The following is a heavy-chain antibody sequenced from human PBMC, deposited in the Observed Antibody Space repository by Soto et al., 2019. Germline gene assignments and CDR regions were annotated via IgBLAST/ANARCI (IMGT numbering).Heavy chain of an antibody. Sequence: ASVKVSCKASGYTFTNYGISWVRQAPGEGLEWVGWINTSNDNKLYAQKLQGRLTLTTDTSTSTAYMDLTTLRSDDTAVYFCSRDPGAASFDFWARRTLVTVSA. CDR1: GYTFTNYG. V-gene: IGHV1-18*01. D-gene: IGHD2-15*01. CDR3: SRDPGAASFDF. CDR2: INTSNDNK. J-gene: IGHJ4*03.